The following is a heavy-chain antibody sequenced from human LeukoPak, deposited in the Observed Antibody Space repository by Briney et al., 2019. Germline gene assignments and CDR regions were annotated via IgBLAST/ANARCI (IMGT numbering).Heavy chain of an antibody. D-gene: IGHD2-15*01. Sequence: SQTLSLTCDISGDSVSSNSAAWNWIRQSPSRGLEWLGRAVYRPTWSNDYAVSVKSRITLNTDTSKNQFSLQLNSVTPEDTAVYYCARDRGSCSGGSCHSLGFDYWGQGTLVTVSS. CDR2: AVYRPTWSN. J-gene: IGHJ4*02. CDR1: GDSVSSNSAA. CDR3: ARDRGSCSGGSCHSLGFDY. V-gene: IGHV6-1*01.